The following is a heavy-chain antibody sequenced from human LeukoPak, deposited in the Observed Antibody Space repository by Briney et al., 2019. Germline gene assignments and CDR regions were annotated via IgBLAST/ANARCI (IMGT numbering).Heavy chain of an antibody. V-gene: IGHV4-59*01. CDR3: ARSRPSDSGYAFDY. CDR1: GGSISSYY. J-gene: IGHJ4*02. Sequence: SETLSLTCTVSGGSISSYYWSWIRQPPGKGLEWIGYIYYSGSTNYNPSLKSRVTISVDTSKNQFSLKLSSVTAADTAVYYCARSRPSDSGYAFDYWGQGTLVTVSS. D-gene: IGHD5-12*01. CDR2: IYYSGST.